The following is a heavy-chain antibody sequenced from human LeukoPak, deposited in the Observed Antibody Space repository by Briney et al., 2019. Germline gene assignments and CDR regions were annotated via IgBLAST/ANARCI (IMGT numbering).Heavy chain of an antibody. CDR1: GGSISSYY. CDR3: ARYDPIAAAGTAWYFDY. J-gene: IGHJ4*02. V-gene: IGHV4-59*08. D-gene: IGHD6-13*01. Sequence: SETLSLTCTVSGGSISSYYWSWIRQPPGKGLEWIGYIYYSGSTNYNPSLKSRVTISVDTSKNQFSLKLSSVTAADTAVYYCARYDPIAAAGTAWYFDYWGQGTLVTVSS. CDR2: IYYSGST.